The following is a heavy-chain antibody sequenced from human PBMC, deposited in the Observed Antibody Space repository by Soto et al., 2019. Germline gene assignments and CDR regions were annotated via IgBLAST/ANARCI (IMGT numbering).Heavy chain of an antibody. J-gene: IGHJ3*01. Sequence: VQLLESGGGLVPPGGALRLSCAASGYTFSNYAISWVRQAPGKGLEWVSTIRGNGDGTYYADSVKGRFTISRDNSKNTLSLQMNSLRVEDTALYYCAAAGAGTFDLWGQGTMVTVSS. CDR3: AAAGAGTFDL. D-gene: IGHD3-10*01. V-gene: IGHV3-23*01. CDR2: IRGNGDGT. CDR1: GYTFSNYA.